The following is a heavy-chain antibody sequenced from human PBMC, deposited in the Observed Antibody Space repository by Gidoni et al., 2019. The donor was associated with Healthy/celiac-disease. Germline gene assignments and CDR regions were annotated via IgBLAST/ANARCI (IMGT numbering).Heavy chain of an antibody. J-gene: IGHJ4*02. CDR1: EFPLSSYS. CDR2: ISSSSSYI. D-gene: IGHD3-3*01. V-gene: IGHV3-21*01. CDR3: ARGKFLEWLSGY. Sequence: EVQLVESGGGWVRPGGSLRLHCAASEFPLSSYSMNWVRQAPGKGLEWVSSISSSSSYIYYADSVKGRFTISRDNAKNSLYLQMNSLRAEDTAVYYCARGKFLEWLSGYWGQGTLVTVSS.